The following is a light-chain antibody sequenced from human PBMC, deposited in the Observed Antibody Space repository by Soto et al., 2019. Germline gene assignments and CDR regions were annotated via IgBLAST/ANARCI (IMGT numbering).Light chain of an antibody. CDR3: QQYGSSSYT. J-gene: IGKJ2*01. CDR1: QSVSSSY. V-gene: IGKV3-20*01. Sequence: EIVLPQSPGTLSLSPGERATLSCRAIQSVSSSYLAWYQQKPGQAPRLLIYGASSRATGIPDRFSGSGSGTDFTLTISRLEPEDFAVYYCQQYGSSSYTFGQGTKLEIK. CDR2: GAS.